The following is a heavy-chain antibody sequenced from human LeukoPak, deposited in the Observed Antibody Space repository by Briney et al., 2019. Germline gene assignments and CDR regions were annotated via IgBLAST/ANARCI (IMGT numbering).Heavy chain of an antibody. CDR2: IRYDGSNK. J-gene: IGHJ4*02. D-gene: IGHD2-2*01. CDR1: GFTFSSYG. Sequence: GGSLRLSCAASGFTFSSYGMHWVRQAPGKGLEWVAFIRYDGSNKYYADPVKGRFTISRDNSKNTLYLQMNSLRAEDTAVYYCAKDSPGIVVVPAETYFDYWGQGTLVTVSS. V-gene: IGHV3-30*02. CDR3: AKDSPGIVVVPAETYFDY.